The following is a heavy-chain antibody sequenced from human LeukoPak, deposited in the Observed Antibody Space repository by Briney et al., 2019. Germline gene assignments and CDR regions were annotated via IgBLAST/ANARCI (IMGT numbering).Heavy chain of an antibody. V-gene: IGHV3-30-3*01. CDR3: ARDYGGNSDFDY. J-gene: IGHJ4*02. CDR1: GFTFSSYS. CDR2: ILDDGINK. D-gene: IGHD4-23*01. Sequence: PGGSLRLSCAASGFTFSSYSMHWVRQAPGKGLEWVAVILDDGINKYYADSVKGRFTISRDNSRNTLYLQMNSLRAEDTAVYYCARDYGGNSDFDYWGQGTLVTVSS.